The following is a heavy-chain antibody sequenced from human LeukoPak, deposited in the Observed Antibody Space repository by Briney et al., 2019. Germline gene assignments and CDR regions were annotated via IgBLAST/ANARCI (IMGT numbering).Heavy chain of an antibody. J-gene: IGHJ4*02. V-gene: IGHV4-4*07. CDR3: ARGPPDYYGSGSYLSFDY. Sequence: PSETLSLTCTVAGGSISSYYWSWIRQPAGKGLEWIGRIYTSGSTNYNPSLKSRVTMPVDTSKNQFSLKLSSVTAADTAVYYCARGPPDYYGSGSYLSFDYWGQGTLVTVSS. CDR2: IYTSGST. D-gene: IGHD3-10*01. CDR1: GGSISSYY.